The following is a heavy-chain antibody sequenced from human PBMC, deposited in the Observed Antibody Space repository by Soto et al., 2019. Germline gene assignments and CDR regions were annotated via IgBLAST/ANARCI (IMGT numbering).Heavy chain of an antibody. CDR1: GGSFSGYY. Sequence: SETLSLTCAVYGGSFSGYYWSWIRQPPGKGLEWIGEINHSGSTNYNPSLKSRVTISVDTSKNQFSLKLSSVTAADTAVYYCARTRGSYRPDAFDIWGQGTMVTVSS. J-gene: IGHJ3*02. CDR3: ARTRGSYRPDAFDI. V-gene: IGHV4-34*01. D-gene: IGHD3-16*02. CDR2: INHSGST.